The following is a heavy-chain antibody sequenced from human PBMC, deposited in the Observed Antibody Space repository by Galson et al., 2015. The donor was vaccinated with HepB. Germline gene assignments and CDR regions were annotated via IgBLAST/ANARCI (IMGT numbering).Heavy chain of an antibody. D-gene: IGHD3-3*01. CDR2: ISSNGGST. J-gene: IGHJ4*02. V-gene: IGHV3-64D*06. CDR3: VKDGARFDFWSEFDY. Sequence: SLRLSCAASGFTSSSYAMHWVRQAPGKGLEYVSAISSNGGSTYYADSVKGRFTISRDNSKNTLYLQMSSLRAEDTAVYYCVKDGARFDFWSEFDYWGQGTLVTVSS. CDR1: GFTSSSYA.